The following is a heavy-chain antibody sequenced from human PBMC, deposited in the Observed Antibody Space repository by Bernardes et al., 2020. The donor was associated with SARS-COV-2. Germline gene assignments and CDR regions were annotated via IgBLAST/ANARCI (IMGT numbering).Heavy chain of an antibody. V-gene: IGHV3-48*01. CDR1: FSEYA. Sequence: FSEYAMNWVRQAPGKGLEWLSYISSRSTTIYVADTVKGRFAISRDNAKNSVYLQMNSLRAEDTAVYYCARGRGAVAPMDHWGQGTLVTVSS. CDR2: ISSRSTTI. D-gene: IGHD1-26*01. J-gene: IGHJ4*02. CDR3: ARGRGAVAPMDH.